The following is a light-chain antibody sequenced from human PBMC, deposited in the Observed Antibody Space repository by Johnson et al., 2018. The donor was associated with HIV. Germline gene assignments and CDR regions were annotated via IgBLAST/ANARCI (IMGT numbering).Light chain of an antibody. V-gene: IGLV1-51*02. Sequence: QSVLTQPPSVSAAPGQKVTISCSGSSSNIGNNYVSWYQQLPGTAPKLLIYKNDQRSSGVPDRFSGSQSGTSASLALSGLQAEDQVDYYCATWDSSLSAYVFGTGTKVTVL. CDR2: KND. J-gene: IGLJ1*01. CDR3: ATWDSSLSAYV. CDR1: SSNIGNNY.